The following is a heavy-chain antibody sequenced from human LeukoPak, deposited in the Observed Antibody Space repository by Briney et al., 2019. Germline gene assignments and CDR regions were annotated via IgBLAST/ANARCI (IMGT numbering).Heavy chain of an antibody. CDR3: ARQAYGSGSLY. D-gene: IGHD3-10*01. Sequence: SETLSLTCTVSGGSISSSSYYWGWIRQPPGKGLEWIGSIYYSGSTYYNPSLKSRVTISVDTSKNQFSLKLSSVTAADTAVYYCARQAYGSGSLYWGQGTLVTVSS. V-gene: IGHV4-39*01. J-gene: IGHJ4*02. CDR2: IYYSGST. CDR1: GGSISSSSYY.